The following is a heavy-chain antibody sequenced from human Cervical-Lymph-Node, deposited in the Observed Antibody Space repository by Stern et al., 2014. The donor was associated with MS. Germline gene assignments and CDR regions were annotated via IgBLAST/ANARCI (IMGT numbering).Heavy chain of an antibody. J-gene: IGHJ4*02. D-gene: IGHD2-15*01. Sequence: QVQLVQSGAEVKKPGASVKVSCTASGYNFTGFFLHWVRQAPGQGLEWVGWINPNTGVTKSAQKFQGWVTLTRDTSINTVYMELNRLKSDDTAVFYCARGYPFFDNWGQGTLVTVSS. CDR1: GYNFTGFF. CDR3: ARGYPFFDN. V-gene: IGHV1-2*04. CDR2: INPNTGVT.